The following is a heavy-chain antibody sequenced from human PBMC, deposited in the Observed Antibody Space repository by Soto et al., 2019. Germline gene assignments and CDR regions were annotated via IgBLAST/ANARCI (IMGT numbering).Heavy chain of an antibody. CDR2: IYYSGST. V-gene: IGHV4-31*03. J-gene: IGHJ4*02. Sequence: SETLSLTCTVSGGSISSGGYYWSWIRQHPGKGLEWIGYIYYSGSTYYNPSLKSRVTISVDTSKNQFSLKLSSVTAADTAVYYCARVGRFGIVVVLWGQGTLVTV. CDR3: ARVGRFGIVVVL. CDR1: GGSISSGGYY. D-gene: IGHD3-22*01.